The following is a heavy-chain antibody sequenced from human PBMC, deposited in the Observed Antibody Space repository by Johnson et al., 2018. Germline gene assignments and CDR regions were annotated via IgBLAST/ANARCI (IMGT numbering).Heavy chain of an antibody. CDR2: IRSKAYGGTT. V-gene: IGHV3-49*03. D-gene: IGHD4-17*01. CDR3: ARARMPYGDYLEYFQH. Sequence: VQLVESGGGLVQPGRSLRLSCTAFGFTFGDYAMSWFRQAPGKGLEWVGFIRSKAYGGTTEYAASVKGRFIISRDDSKSIAYLQMNSLRAEDTAVYYCARARMPYGDYLEYFQHWGQGTLVTVSS. CDR1: GFTFGDYA. J-gene: IGHJ1*01.